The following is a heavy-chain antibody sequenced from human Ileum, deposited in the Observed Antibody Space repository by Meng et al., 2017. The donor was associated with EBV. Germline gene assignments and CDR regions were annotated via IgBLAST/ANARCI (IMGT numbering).Heavy chain of an antibody. Sequence: QVQLQESGPGLVKPSETLSLTCTVSGGSISSSSFYWGWIRQPPGKGLEWIGSIYYSGSTYYNPSLKSRVTISVDTSKNQFSLKLSSVTAADTAVYYCARSIVVVLAAIYYWGQGTLVTVSS. CDR1: GGSISSSSFY. J-gene: IGHJ4*02. CDR3: ARSIVVVLAAIYY. CDR2: IYYSGST. D-gene: IGHD2-2*01. V-gene: IGHV4-39*01.